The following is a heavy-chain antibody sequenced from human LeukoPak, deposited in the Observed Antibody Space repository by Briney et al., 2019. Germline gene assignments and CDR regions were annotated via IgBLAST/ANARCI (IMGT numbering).Heavy chain of an antibody. CDR3: AKEQNSGIGAAGTLL. V-gene: IGHV3-30*02. Sequence: VGSLTLSCASSGFTFSSYGMHWVRQAPAKGLEGVAFIRYDGSNKYYADSVKGRFSISRDNYKNTMYLQMNRMRGEDTAVYYCAKEQNSGIGAAGTLLWGQGTLVTVSS. CDR2: IRYDGSNK. CDR1: GFTFSSYG. J-gene: IGHJ4*02. D-gene: IGHD6-13*01.